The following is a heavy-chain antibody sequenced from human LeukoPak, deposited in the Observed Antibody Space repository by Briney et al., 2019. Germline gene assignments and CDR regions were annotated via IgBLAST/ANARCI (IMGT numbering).Heavy chain of an antibody. V-gene: IGHV6-1*01. D-gene: IGHD5-24*01. Sequence: SQTLSLTCAISGDSVSSNSAAWNWIRQSPSTGLEWLGRTYYRSKWYNDYAGSVKSRITVNPDTSKNQFSLQVNSVTPEDTAVYYCARGGQGDGYSADEAFDIWGQGTMVTVSS. J-gene: IGHJ3*02. CDR1: GDSVSSNSAA. CDR2: TYYRSKWYN. CDR3: ARGGQGDGYSADEAFDI.